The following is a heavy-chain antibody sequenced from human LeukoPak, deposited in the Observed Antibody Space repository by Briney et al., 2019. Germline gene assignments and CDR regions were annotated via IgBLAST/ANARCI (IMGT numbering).Heavy chain of an antibody. CDR3: AKGYCSSTSCYGPHYYYGMDV. J-gene: IGHJ6*02. D-gene: IGHD2-2*01. CDR2: INTDGTST. V-gene: IGHV3-74*01. Sequence: PGGSLRLSCAASGFTFSSYWMHWVRQAPGKGLVWVSRINTDGTSTSYADSVKGRFTISRDNSKNTLYLQMNSLRAEDTAVYYCAKGYCSSTSCYGPHYYYGMDVWGQGTTVSVSS. CDR1: GFTFSSYW.